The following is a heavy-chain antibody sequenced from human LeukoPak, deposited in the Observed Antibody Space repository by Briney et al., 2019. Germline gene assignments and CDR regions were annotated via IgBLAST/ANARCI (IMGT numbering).Heavy chain of an antibody. CDR2: IYYSGST. Sequence: SETLSLTCTVSGGSISSSSYYWGWIRQPPGKGLEWIGSIYYSGSTNYNPSLKSRVTISVDTSKNQFSLKLSSVTAADTAVYYCARTLITMVRGAHYYFDYWGQGTLVTVSS. D-gene: IGHD3-10*01. V-gene: IGHV4-39*07. CDR1: GGSISSSSYY. CDR3: ARTLITMVRGAHYYFDY. J-gene: IGHJ4*02.